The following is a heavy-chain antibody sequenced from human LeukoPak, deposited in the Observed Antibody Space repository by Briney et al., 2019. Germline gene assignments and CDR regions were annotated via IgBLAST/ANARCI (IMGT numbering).Heavy chain of an antibody. Sequence: GGSLRLSCAASGFSFSSYWMSWVRQAPGRGLEWVANMNQDGSEIYYVDSVKGRLTISGDNAKNSLYLQMNSLRAEDTGVYYCTRDFQGRFYYHVDVWGKGTTVTVSS. CDR2: MNQDGSEI. CDR1: GFSFSSYW. D-gene: IGHD3-10*01. V-gene: IGHV3-7*01. CDR3: TRDFQGRFYYHVDV. J-gene: IGHJ6*03.